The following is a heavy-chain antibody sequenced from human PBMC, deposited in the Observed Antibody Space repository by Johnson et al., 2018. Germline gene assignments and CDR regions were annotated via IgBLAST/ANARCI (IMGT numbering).Heavy chain of an antibody. Sequence: QVQLGQSGGGVVQPGRSLRLSCAASGFIFSTYGMNWVRQAPDTGLEWVALIWTDGSKQYYADSGKGRFTISRDNSKKTLYLQMNSHRPEETAVYYCARDQRSYGSGTYYNPFGGAQNWGQGTLVTVSS. CDR1: GFIFSTYG. CDR3: ARDQRSYGSGTYYNPFGGAQN. CDR2: IWTDGSKQ. J-gene: IGHJ1*01. D-gene: IGHD3-10*01. V-gene: IGHV3-33*01.